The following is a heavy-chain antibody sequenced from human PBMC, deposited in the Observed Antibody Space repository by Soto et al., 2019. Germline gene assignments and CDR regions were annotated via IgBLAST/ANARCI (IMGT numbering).Heavy chain of an antibody. CDR2: MNPKSGNR. V-gene: IGHV1-8*01. J-gene: IGHJ6*03. D-gene: IGHD5-12*01. CDR3: ARGTFNGYNKIAYYCYLDV. Sequence: QVQLVQSGTEVKKPGASVKVSCKASGYTFTSYDINWVRQATGQGLEWMGWMNPKSGNRDYAQKFQGRVTMTWNTSISTSYMELNSMRSEDTAVYYCARGTFNGYNKIAYYCYLDVWGKGTTVTVSS. CDR1: GYTFTSYD.